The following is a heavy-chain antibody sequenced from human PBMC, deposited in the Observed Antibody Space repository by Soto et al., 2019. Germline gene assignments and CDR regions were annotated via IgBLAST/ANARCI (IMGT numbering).Heavy chain of an antibody. V-gene: IGHV3-23*01. CDR2: VGGSGDST. Sequence: EVQLLDSGGGLVQPGGSLRLSCAASGFTFSNYAMSWVRQAPGKGLEWVSGVGGSGDSTYYADSVKGRFTISRDNSKDTLYLQMNSLRDEDTAVYYCAKSPLGYCSGVSCYPPHYFDYWGQGNLVTVSS. CDR1: GFTFSNYA. CDR3: AKSPLGYCSGVSCYPPHYFDY. J-gene: IGHJ4*02. D-gene: IGHD2-15*01.